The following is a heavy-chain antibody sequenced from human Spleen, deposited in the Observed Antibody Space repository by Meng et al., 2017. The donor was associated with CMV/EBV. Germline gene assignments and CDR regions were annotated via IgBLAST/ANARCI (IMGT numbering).Heavy chain of an antibody. J-gene: IGHJ3*02. D-gene: IGHD1-1*01. CDR1: GASVSTNY. Sequence: SETLSLTCSVSGASVSTNYWSWSRRPPGKGLEYIGSISSTGYLEYSPSLRGRVTISLDTSRNRLSLRLTSVTAADTATYYCAGPDDKGSSPHDPFDILGQGTMVTVSS. CDR3: AGPDDKGSSPHDPFDI. CDR2: ISSTGYL. V-gene: IGHV4-59*02.